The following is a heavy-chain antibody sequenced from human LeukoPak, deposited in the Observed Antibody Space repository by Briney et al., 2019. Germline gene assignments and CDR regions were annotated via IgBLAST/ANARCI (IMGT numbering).Heavy chain of an antibody. D-gene: IGHD3-22*01. J-gene: IGHJ1*01. CDR1: GLTXNKYG. Sequence: SLRLSCIASGLTXNKYGMHWVRQAPGKGLEWVAVRSDDGSAQHYADSVRGRFTISRDNSKNTLSLQMNSLRPEDTAMYFCAKDRDPYSSGTWDSWGQGTLVIVSS. V-gene: IGHV3-30*18. CDR2: RSDDGSAQ. CDR3: AKDRDPYSSGTWDS.